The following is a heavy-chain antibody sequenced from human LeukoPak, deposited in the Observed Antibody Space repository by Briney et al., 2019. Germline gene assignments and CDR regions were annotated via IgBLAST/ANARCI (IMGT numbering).Heavy chain of an antibody. D-gene: IGHD1-26*01. J-gene: IGHJ4*02. CDR2: IKSKTDGGTT. Sequence: PGGSLRLSCAASGFTFSNAWMSWVRQAPGKGLEWVGRIKSKTDGGTTDYAAPVKGRFTISRDDSKNTLYLQMNNLKTEDTAVYYCAQGPPLVGASGYFDYWGQGTLVTVSS. CDR3: AQGPPLVGASGYFDY. CDR1: GFTFSNAW. V-gene: IGHV3-15*01.